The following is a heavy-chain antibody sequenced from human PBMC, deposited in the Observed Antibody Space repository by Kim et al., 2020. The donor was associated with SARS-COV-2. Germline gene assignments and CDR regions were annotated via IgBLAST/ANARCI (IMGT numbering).Heavy chain of an antibody. V-gene: IGHV4-59*01. CDR1: GGSISSYY. CDR2: IYYSGST. D-gene: IGHD3-10*01. CDR3: ARGSGSYYYYGMDV. J-gene: IGHJ6*02. Sequence: SETLSLTCTVSGGSISSYYWSWIRQPPGKGLEWIGYIYYSGSTNYNPSLKSRVTISVDTSKNQFSLNLSSVTAADTAVYYCARGSGSYYYYGMDVWGQGTTVTVSS.